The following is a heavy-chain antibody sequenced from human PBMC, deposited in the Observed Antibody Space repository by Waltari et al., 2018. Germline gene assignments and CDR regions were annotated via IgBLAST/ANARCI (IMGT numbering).Heavy chain of an antibody. J-gene: IGHJ3*02. CDR1: GFTFSSYS. D-gene: IGHD3-10*01. CDR3: ARDGGFGELSRAFDI. CDR2: ISSSSSYI. V-gene: IGHV3-21*01. Sequence: SCAASGFTFSSYSMNWVRQAPGKGLEWVSSISSSSSYIYYADSVKGRFTISRDNAKNSLYLQMNSLRAEDTAVYYCARDGGFGELSRAFDIWGQGTMVTVSS.